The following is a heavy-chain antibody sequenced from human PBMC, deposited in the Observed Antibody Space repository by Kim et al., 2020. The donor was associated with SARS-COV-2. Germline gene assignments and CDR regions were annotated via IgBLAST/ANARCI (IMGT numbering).Heavy chain of an antibody. CDR1: GFMFSSYT. CDR2: INFNGGST. V-gene: IGHV3-64D*09. J-gene: IGHJ4*02. CDR3: VRGAVGYFDY. D-gene: IGHD3-16*01. Sequence: GGSLRLSCSASGFMFSSYTMRWVRQAPGKGLEYLSAINFNGGSTNYADSIQGRFTISRDNSKNMLYLQLRSLTAEDTAVYYCVRGAVGYFDYWGQDTPVT.